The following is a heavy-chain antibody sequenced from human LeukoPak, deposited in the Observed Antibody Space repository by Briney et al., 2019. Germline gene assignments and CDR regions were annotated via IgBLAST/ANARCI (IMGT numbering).Heavy chain of an antibody. J-gene: IGHJ3*02. CDR2: ISYDGSNK. D-gene: IGHD2-15*01. CDR3: AKVGGSPTPGAFDI. Sequence: HPGRSLRLSCAASGFTFSSCGMHWVRQAPGKGLEWVAVISYDGSNKYYADSVKGRFTISRDNSKNTLYLQMNSLRAEDTAVYYCAKVGGSPTPGAFDIWGQGTMVTVSS. V-gene: IGHV3-30*18. CDR1: GFTFSSCG.